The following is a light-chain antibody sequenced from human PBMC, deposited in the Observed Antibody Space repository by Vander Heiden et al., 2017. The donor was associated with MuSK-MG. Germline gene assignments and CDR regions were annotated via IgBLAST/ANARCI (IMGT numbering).Light chain of an antibody. CDR1: SSDVGGYNY. V-gene: IGLV2-8*01. CDR2: EVS. Sequence: QSALTQPPPASGSPGQSVTIPCTGTSSDVGGYNYVSWYQQHPGKAPKLMIYEVSKRPAGVPDRFSGSKSGNTASLTVSGRQAEEEADYYCSSDAGSNNLGFGGGTKLTVL. CDR3: SSDAGSNNLG. J-gene: IGLJ2*01.